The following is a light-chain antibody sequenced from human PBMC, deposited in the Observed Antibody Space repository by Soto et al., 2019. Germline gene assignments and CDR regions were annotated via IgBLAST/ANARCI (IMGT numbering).Light chain of an antibody. J-gene: IGKJ4*01. CDR1: PRVSSY. V-gene: IGKV3-15*01. CDR3: QQYNNWPLT. CDR2: GVS. Sequence: EILMTQSPATLSVSPGERATLSCSASPRVSSYLAWYQQKPGQAPRLLIYGVSTRANGVPARFSGSGSGTVFTLTISSLQSEDFAVYYCQQYNNWPLTFGEGTKV.